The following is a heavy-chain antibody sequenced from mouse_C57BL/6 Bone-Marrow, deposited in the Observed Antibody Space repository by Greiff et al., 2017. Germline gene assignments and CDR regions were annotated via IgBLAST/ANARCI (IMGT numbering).Heavy chain of an antibody. CDR3: ARESYGSSYVNWYFDV. CDR2: IYPRSGNT. J-gene: IGHJ1*03. Sequence: VKLQESGAELARPGASVKLSCKASGYTFTSYGISWVKQRTGQGLEWIGEIYPRSGNTYYNEKFKGKATLTADKSSSTAYMELRSLTSEDSAVYFCARESYGSSYVNWYFDVWGTGTTVTVSS. V-gene: IGHV1-81*01. D-gene: IGHD1-1*01. CDR1: GYTFTSYG.